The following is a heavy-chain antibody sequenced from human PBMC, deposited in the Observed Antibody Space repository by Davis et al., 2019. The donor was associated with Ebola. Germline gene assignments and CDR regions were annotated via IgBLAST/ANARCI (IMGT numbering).Heavy chain of an antibody. CDR2: IYYSGST. CDR1: GGSISSYY. Sequence: SETLSLTCTVSGGSISSYYWSWIRQPPGKGLEWIGYIYYSGSTNYNPSLKRRVTISVDTSKNQFSLKLSSVTAADTAVYYCARGGAGAAGGWFDPWSQGTLVTVSS. J-gene: IGHJ5*02. D-gene: IGHD6-13*01. CDR3: ARGGAGAAGGWFDP. V-gene: IGHV4-59*12.